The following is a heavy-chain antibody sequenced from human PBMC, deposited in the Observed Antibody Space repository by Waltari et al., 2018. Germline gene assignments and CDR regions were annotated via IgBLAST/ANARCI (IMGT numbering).Heavy chain of an antibody. D-gene: IGHD6-19*01. J-gene: IGHJ5*02. CDR3: ARGAVPGKGANWFDP. CDR2: MNPNSGNT. V-gene: IGHV1-8*01. CDR1: GYPFTSYD. Sequence: QVQLVQSGAEVKEPGASVKVSCKASGYPFTSYDITWVRPATGQGLEWMGWMNPNSGNTGYAPKFQDRVIMTTDTSISTAYMELTSLRSEDTAVYYCARGAVPGKGANWFDPWGQGTLVIVSS.